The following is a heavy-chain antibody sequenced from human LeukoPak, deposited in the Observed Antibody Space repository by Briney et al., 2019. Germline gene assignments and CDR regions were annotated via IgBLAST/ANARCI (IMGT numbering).Heavy chain of an antibody. Sequence: PGGSLRLSCAASGFTFSDYYMSWIRQAPGKGLEWVSYISSSGSTIYYADSVKGRFTISRDNAKSSLYLQMNSLRAEDTAVYYCARDYYYDSSGYYYYWGQGTLVTVSS. CDR1: GFTFSDYY. D-gene: IGHD3-22*01. CDR2: ISSSGSTI. J-gene: IGHJ4*02. V-gene: IGHV3-11*01. CDR3: ARDYYYDSSGYYYY.